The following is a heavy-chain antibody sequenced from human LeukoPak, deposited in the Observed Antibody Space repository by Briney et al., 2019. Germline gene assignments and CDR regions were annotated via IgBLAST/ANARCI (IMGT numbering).Heavy chain of an antibody. CDR1: GFTFSSYA. D-gene: IGHD3/OR15-3a*01. CDR3: AKDAMPGFTIFGLYQGFDY. Sequence: GGSLRLSCAASGFTFSSYAMNWVRQAPGKGLEWVSAISGSGGSTYYADSVKGRFTISRDNSKNTLYLQMNSLRAEDTAVYYCAKDAMPGFTIFGLYQGFDYWGQGTLVTVSS. CDR2: ISGSGGST. J-gene: IGHJ4*02. V-gene: IGHV3-23*01.